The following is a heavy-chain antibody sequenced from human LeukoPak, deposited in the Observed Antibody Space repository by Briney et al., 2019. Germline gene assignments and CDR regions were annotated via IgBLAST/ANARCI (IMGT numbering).Heavy chain of an antibody. CDR2: INAGNGNT. Sequence: ASVKVSCKASGYTFTSYAMHWVRQAPGQRLEWMGWINAGNGNTKYSQEFQGRVTITADKSTSTAYMELSSLRSEDTAVYYCARDNCSSTSCPEPINWFDPWGQGTLVTVSS. D-gene: IGHD2-2*01. CDR1: GYTFTSYA. CDR3: ARDNCSSTSCPEPINWFDP. V-gene: IGHV1-3*03. J-gene: IGHJ5*02.